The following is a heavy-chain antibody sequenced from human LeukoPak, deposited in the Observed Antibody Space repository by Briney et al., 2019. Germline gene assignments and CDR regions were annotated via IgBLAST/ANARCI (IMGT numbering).Heavy chain of an antibody. D-gene: IGHD6-6*01. CDR1: GFTFSSYS. V-gene: IGHV3-48*01. CDR3: ARARRAPVAARRNLDI. CDR2: ISSSSSTI. J-gene: IGHJ3*02. Sequence: GGSLRLSCAASGFTFSSYSMNWVRQAPGKGLEWVSYISSSSSTIYYADSVKGRFTISRDNAKNSLYLQMNSLRAGDTAVYYCARARRAPVAARRNLDIWGQGTMVTVSS.